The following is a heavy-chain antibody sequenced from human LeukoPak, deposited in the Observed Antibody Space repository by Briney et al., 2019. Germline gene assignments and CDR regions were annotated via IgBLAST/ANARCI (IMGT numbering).Heavy chain of an antibody. J-gene: IGHJ5*02. CDR2: FTDSGSRT. D-gene: IGHD3-22*01. CDR3: ARDLDSSGYYRRFDP. CDR1: GFSFSSYA. V-gene: IGHV3-23*01. Sequence: GGSLRLSCAASGFSFSSYAMNWVRQAPGKGLEWVSGFTDSGSRTYYADSVKGRFTISRDNAKNSLYLQMNSLRDEDTAVYYCARDLDSSGYYRRFDPWGQGTLVTVSS.